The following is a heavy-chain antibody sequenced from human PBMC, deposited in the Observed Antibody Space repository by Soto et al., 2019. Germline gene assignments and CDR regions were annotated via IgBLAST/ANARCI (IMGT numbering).Heavy chain of an antibody. CDR2: MNPNSGNT. Sequence: ASVKVSCKASGYTFTSYDINWVRQATGQGLEWMGWMNPNSGNTGYAQRFQGRATMTRNTSISTAYMELSSLRSEDTAVYYCARGGFWSGHPPRYYYYGMDVWGQGTTVTVSS. V-gene: IGHV1-8*01. D-gene: IGHD3-3*01. CDR3: ARGGFWSGHPPRYYYYGMDV. CDR1: GYTFTSYD. J-gene: IGHJ6*02.